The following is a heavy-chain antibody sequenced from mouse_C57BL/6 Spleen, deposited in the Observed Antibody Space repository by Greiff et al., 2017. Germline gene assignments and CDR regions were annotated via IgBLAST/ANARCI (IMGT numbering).Heavy chain of an antibody. CDR1: GFNIKDDY. Sequence: EVQLQQSGAELVRPGASVKLSCTASGFNIKDDYMHWVKQRPEQGLEWIGWIDPENGDTEYASKFQGKATITADTSSNTAYLQLSSLTSEDTAVYYCTGQNYSNYGYFGVRGTGTTVTVSS. D-gene: IGHD2-5*01. J-gene: IGHJ1*03. CDR3: TGQNYSNYGYFGV. CDR2: IDPENGDT. V-gene: IGHV14-4*01.